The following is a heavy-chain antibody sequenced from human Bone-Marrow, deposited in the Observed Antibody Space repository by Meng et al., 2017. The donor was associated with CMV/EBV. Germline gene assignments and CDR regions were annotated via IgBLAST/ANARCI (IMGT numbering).Heavy chain of an antibody. CDR1: GGSFSGYY. CDR3: ARVNWDSYYFDY. J-gene: IGHJ4*02. D-gene: IGHD7-27*01. Sequence: TCAVYGGSFSGYYWSWIRQPPGKGLEWIGEINHSGSTNYNPSLKSRVTISVDTSKNQFSLKLSSVTAADTAVYYCARVNWDSYYFDYWGQGTLVTVSS. CDR2: INHSGST. V-gene: IGHV4-34*01.